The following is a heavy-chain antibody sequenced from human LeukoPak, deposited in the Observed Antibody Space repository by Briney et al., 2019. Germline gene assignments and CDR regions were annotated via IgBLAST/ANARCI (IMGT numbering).Heavy chain of an antibody. CDR2: IYTSGST. V-gene: IGHV4-4*09. D-gene: IGHD3-10*01. CDR3: ARVQTDYYGSGSSLNYYCYYMDV. CDR1: GGSISSYY. Sequence: SETLSLTCTVSGGSISSYYWSWIRQPPGKGLEWIGYIYTSGSTNYNPSLKSRVTISVDTSKNQFSLKLSSVTAADTAVYYCARVQTDYYGSGSSLNYYCYYMDVWGKGTTVTVSS. J-gene: IGHJ6*03.